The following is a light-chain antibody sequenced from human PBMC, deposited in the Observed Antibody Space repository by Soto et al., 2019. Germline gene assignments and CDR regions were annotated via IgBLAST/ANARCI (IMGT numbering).Light chain of an antibody. CDR2: GAF. CDR1: QSVSSD. V-gene: IGKV3-15*01. J-gene: IGKJ5*01. CDR3: QQYNNWPPIT. Sequence: EIVMTQSPVTLSVSLGERATLSCRASQSVSSDLAWYQQKPGQAPRLLIYGAFNRATGVPARFSGSGSGTEFTLTISSLQSEDFAVYYCQQYNNWPPITFGQGTRLEIQ.